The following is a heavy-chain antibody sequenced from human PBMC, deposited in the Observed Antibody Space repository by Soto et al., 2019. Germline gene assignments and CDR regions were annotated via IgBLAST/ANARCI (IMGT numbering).Heavy chain of an antibody. V-gene: IGHV2-5*02. J-gene: IGHJ6*02. D-gene: IGHD2-21*02. CDR3: AHSRCGGDCLQSYSSHYYYGMDV. CDR1: GFSLNTGGLG. Sequence: QITLKESGPTLVKPTQTLTLTCTFSGFSLNTGGLGVGWIRQPPGKALEWLALIYWDDDKRYSPSLKSRLTITKDTSKTPVVLTMTNMDPVDTATYYCAHSRCGGDCLQSYSSHYYYGMDVWGQGTTVTVSS. CDR2: IYWDDDK.